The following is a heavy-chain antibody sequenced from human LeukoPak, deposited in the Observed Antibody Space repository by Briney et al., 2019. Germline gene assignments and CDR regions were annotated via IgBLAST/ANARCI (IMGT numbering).Heavy chain of an antibody. CDR1: GGTFRSKA. Sequence: SVKVSCKASGGTFRSKAINWVRQAPGQGLEWMGGIIPILNTSIYAQKFQGRVTFMTDESATTADMELRSLRSENTAVYFCARGFSSSWSYFENWGQGTLVSVSS. D-gene: IGHD6-13*01. V-gene: IGHV1-69*05. CDR2: IIPILNTS. J-gene: IGHJ4*02. CDR3: ARGFSSSWSYFEN.